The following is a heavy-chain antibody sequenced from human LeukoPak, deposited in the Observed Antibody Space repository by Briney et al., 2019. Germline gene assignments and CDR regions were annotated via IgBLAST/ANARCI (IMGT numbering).Heavy chain of an antibody. Sequence: ASVKVSCKASGYTFTGYYMHWVRQAPGQGLEWMGWINPNSGGTNYAQKFQGRVTMTRDTSISTAYMELSRLRSDDTAVYYCARGDGSTKTSTHHDAFDIWGQGTMVTVSS. D-gene: IGHD6-13*01. V-gene: IGHV1-2*02. CDR3: ARGDGSTKTSTHHDAFDI. CDR2: INPNSGGT. CDR1: GYTFTGYY. J-gene: IGHJ3*02.